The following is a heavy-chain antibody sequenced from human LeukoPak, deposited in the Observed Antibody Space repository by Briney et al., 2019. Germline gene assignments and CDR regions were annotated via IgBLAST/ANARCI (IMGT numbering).Heavy chain of an antibody. CDR1: KFTFSSYW. J-gene: IGHJ4*02. Sequence: GGSLRLSCAASKFTFSSYWMSWVRQAPGKGLEWVANIKQDGSKRYYGDSVKGRFTISRDNAQNSLYLQMNSLRVEDTAVYYCARDLRAHPIRFLELSSAALFDSWGQGTLIIVSS. V-gene: IGHV3-7*01. D-gene: IGHD3-3*01. CDR2: IKQDGSKR. CDR3: ARDLRAHPIRFLELSSAALFDS.